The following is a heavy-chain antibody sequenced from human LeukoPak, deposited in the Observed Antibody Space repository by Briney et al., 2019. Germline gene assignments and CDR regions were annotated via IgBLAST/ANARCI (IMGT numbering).Heavy chain of an antibody. D-gene: IGHD2-15*01. CDR2: ISTRSDYI. V-gene: IGHV3-21*01. Sequence: GGSLRLSCAASGFTFSTYSMNWARQAPGKGLEWVSSISTRSDYIYYADPVKGRFTISRDNARNSLYLQMNSLRAEDTAVYFCVRDSSWFDYWGQGTLVTVSS. CDR3: VRDSSWFDY. J-gene: IGHJ4*02. CDR1: GFTFSTYS.